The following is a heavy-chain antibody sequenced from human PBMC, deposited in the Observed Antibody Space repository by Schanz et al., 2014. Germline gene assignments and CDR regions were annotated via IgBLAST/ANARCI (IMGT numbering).Heavy chain of an antibody. J-gene: IGHJ6*02. CDR1: GFTVSSNY. D-gene: IGHD3-10*01. Sequence: VQLLESGGALEQPGGSLRLSCAASGFTVSSNYISWIRQAPGMGLEWVSYISHNTFYTDYADSVKGRFTISRDNAKNSVYLQMNTLRAEDTAKYYCARGNYGMDVWGQGTTVTVSS. CDR3: ARGNYGMDV. V-gene: IGHV3-11*03. CDR2: ISHNTFYT.